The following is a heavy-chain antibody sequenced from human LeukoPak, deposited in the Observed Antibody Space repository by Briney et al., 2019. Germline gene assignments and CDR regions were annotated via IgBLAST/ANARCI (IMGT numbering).Heavy chain of an antibody. CDR1: GYTFTSYD. Sequence: ASVKVSCKASGYTFTSYDINWVRQATAQGVEWMGWMNPNSGNTGYAQKFQGRVTMTRNTSISTAYMELSSLRSEDTAVYYCARGSSSYYYDSSGSPPTGYWGQGTLVTVSS. D-gene: IGHD3-22*01. J-gene: IGHJ4*02. V-gene: IGHV1-8*01. CDR3: ARGSSSYYYDSSGSPPTGY. CDR2: MNPNSGNT.